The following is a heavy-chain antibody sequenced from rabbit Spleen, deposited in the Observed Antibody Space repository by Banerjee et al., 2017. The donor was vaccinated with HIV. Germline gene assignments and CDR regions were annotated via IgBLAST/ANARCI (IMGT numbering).Heavy chain of an antibody. D-gene: IGHD1-1*01. V-gene: IGHV1S45*01. Sequence: QEQLVESGGDLVKPGASLTLTCTASGISFSNSYYMCWVRQAPGEGLEWIACIYTSSSNSAYYATWAKGRFPISKTSSTTVTLQMTRLTAADTATYFCARGTSRSGYYAGSLNLWGPGTLVTVS. J-gene: IGHJ4*01. CDR1: GISFSNSYY. CDR2: IYTSSSNSA. CDR3: ARGTSRSGYYAGSLNL.